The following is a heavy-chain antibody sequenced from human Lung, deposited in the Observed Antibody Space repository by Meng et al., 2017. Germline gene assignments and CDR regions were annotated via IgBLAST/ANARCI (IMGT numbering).Heavy chain of an antibody. CDR3: AKARIQLWLFDY. CDR2: ILSSGDST. J-gene: IGHJ4*02. V-gene: IGHV3-23*01. CDR1: GSSFSSYV. D-gene: IGHD5-18*01. Sequence: GGGLVPPGGSLRLSWAASGSSFSSYVRIWGREAPGRGLGWVSGILSSGDSTFSADSEEGRFTIARDNSKNTLFLQMNSLRDEDTAVYYCAKARIQLWLFDYWGQGTLVTVSS.